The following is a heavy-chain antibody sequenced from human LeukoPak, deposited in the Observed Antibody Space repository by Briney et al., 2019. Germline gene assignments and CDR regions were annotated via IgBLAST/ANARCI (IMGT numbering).Heavy chain of an antibody. CDR3: ARGPWHDILTGYRRKNWFDP. CDR1: GGSISSYY. Sequence: PSETLSLTCTVSGGSISSYYWSWIRQPAGKGLEWIGRIYTSGSTNYNPSLKSRVTMSVDTSKNQFSLKLSSVTAADTAVYYCARGPWHDILTGYRRKNWFDPWGQGTLVTVSS. J-gene: IGHJ5*02. D-gene: IGHD3-9*01. CDR2: IYTSGST. V-gene: IGHV4-4*07.